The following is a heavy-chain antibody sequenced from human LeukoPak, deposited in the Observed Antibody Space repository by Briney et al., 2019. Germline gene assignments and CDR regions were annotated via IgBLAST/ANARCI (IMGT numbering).Heavy chain of an antibody. J-gene: IGHJ4*02. CDR3: ARDLMGIAYRGAFYY. Sequence: PSETLSLTCTVSGGSISSSSYYWGWIRQPPGKGLEWVANIKQDGSEKYYVDSVKGRFTISRDNAKNSLYLQMNSLRAEDTAVYYCARDLMGIAYRGAFYYWGQGTLVTVSS. CDR1: GGSISSSSYY. D-gene: IGHD6-13*01. V-gene: IGHV3-7*03. CDR2: IKQDGSEK.